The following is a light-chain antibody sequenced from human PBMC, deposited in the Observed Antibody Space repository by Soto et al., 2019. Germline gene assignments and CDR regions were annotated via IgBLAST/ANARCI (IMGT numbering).Light chain of an antibody. V-gene: IGLV2-23*02. CDR2: EVS. Sequence: QSVLTQPASVSGSPGQSITISCIGTSSDVGNYNFVSWYQHHPGKAPRLIISEVSNRPSGIPSRFSGSKSGNTASLTISGLRAEDEADYYCCSYTRSDTLLFGGGTKLTV. CDR1: SSDVGNYNF. J-gene: IGLJ2*01. CDR3: CSYTRSDTLL.